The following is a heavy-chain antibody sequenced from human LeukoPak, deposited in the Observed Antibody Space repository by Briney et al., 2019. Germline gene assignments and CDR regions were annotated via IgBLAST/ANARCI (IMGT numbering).Heavy chain of an antibody. CDR2: IYYSGST. Sequence: PSETLSLTCTVSGGSISSYYWSWIRQPPGKGLEWIGYIYYSGSTNYNPSLKSRVTISVDTSKNQFSLKLSSVTAADTAAYYCARHHHSGSYRGDYWGQGTLVTVSP. CDR3: ARHHHSGSYRGDY. J-gene: IGHJ4*02. CDR1: GGSISSYY. D-gene: IGHD1-26*01. V-gene: IGHV4-59*01.